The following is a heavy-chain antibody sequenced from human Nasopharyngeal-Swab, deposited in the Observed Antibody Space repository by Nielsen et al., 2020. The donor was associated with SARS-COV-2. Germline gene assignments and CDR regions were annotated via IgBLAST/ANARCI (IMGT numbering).Heavy chain of an antibody. D-gene: IGHD6-19*01. CDR1: GFTFSTYS. J-gene: IGHJ4*02. V-gene: IGHV3-21*06. Sequence: ESLKISCAASGFTFSTYSMIWVRQAPAKGLEWVSWISSSVSYIYYADSVKGRFTISRDNAKNALYLQMSSLRAEDTAVYYCARLPSAWGRRDFDYWDQGTLVTVSS. CDR3: ARLPSAWGRRDFDY. CDR2: ISSSVSYI.